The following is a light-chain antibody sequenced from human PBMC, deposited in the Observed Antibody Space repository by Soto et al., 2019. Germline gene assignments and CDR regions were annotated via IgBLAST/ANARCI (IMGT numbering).Light chain of an antibody. CDR3: HQYNDWPVT. V-gene: IGKV3-15*01. CDR2: VAS. J-gene: IGKJ4*01. CDR1: QSVSTN. Sequence: EIVRTQSPATLSVSPGERATLSCSASQSVSTNLAWYQQKAGQAPRLLIYVASTRTTVVPARFTGSGSGTEFTLTISSLQSEDFGVYFCHQYNDWPVTFGGETKAEIK.